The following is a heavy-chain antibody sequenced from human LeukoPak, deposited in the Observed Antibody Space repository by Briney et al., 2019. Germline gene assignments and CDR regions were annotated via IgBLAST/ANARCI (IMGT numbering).Heavy chain of an antibody. CDR3: ARGAEDYGGNSVGYYFDY. J-gene: IGHJ4*02. V-gene: IGHV1-24*01. CDR1: GYTLTELS. CDR2: FDPEDGET. D-gene: IGHD4-23*01. Sequence: ASVKVSCKLSGYTLTELSMHWVRQAPGKGLKWMGGFDPEDGETIYAQKFQGRVTMTEDTSTDPAYMELSSLGSEDPAVYYCARGAEDYGGNSVGYYFDYWGQGTLVTVSS.